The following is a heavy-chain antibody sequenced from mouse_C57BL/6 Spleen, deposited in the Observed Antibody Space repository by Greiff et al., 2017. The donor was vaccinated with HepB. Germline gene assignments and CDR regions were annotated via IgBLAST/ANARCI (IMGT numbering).Heavy chain of an antibody. V-gene: IGHV1-80*01. CDR3: ARSNGGTGAMDY. CDR1: GYAFSSYW. D-gene: IGHD1-1*02. CDR2: IYPGDGDT. Sequence: QVQLKESGAELVKPGASVKISCKASGYAFSSYWMTWVKQRPGKGLEWIGQIYPGDGDTNYNGKFKGKATLTADKSSSTADMQLSSLTSEDSAVYFCARSNGGTGAMDYWGQGTSVTVAS. J-gene: IGHJ4*01.